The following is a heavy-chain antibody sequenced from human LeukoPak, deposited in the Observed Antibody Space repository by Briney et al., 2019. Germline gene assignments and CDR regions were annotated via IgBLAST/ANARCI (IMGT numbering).Heavy chain of an antibody. CDR3: ARDHNTPGMQLWFYAFEI. CDR2: ISHSGIT. V-gene: IGHV4-30-2*01. D-gene: IGHD5-18*01. CDR1: GASIISGDQY. Sequence: SETLSLTCAVSGASIISGDQYWGWIGQPPGKVLEWIGYISHSGITDYNPSLKNRVTISIDRSKNQFSLTLSSVPAADTAVYFCARDHNTPGMQLWFYAFEIWGRGTKVTVSS. J-gene: IGHJ3*02.